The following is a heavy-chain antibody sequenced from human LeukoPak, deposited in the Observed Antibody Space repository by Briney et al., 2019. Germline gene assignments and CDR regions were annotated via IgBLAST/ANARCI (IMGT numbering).Heavy chain of an antibody. J-gene: IGHJ4*02. Sequence: GGSLRLSCAASGFTFSNYWMHWVRQTPGKGLVWVSHIKSDGSRATYAASVKGRFTISRDNAKNTLYLQMNSLRAEATAVYYCARDSSYGSGSYNEIDYWGQGTLVTVSS. CDR3: ARDSSYGSGSYNEIDY. CDR1: GFTFSNYW. V-gene: IGHV3-74*01. CDR2: IKSDGSRA. D-gene: IGHD3-10*01.